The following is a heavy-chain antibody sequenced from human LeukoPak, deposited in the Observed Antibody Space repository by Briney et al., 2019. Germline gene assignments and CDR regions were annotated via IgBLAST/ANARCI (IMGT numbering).Heavy chain of an antibody. CDR3: ARGDIVATILVY. J-gene: IGHJ4*02. CDR2: INPNSGDT. CDR1: GYIFTGYY. V-gene: IGHV1-2*02. Sequence: ASVKVSCKASGYIFTGYYMHWVRQAPGQGLEWMGWINPNSGDTNYAQKFQGRVTMTRDTSISTAYMELSRLRSDDTAVYYCARGDIVATILVYWGQGTLVTVSS. D-gene: IGHD5-12*01.